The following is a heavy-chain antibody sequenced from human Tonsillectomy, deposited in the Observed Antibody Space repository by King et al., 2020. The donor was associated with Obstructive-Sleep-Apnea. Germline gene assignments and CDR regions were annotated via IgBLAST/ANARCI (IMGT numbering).Heavy chain of an antibody. J-gene: IGHJ4*02. CDR3: AKGRGALYYFDY. D-gene: IGHD3-16*01. Sequence: VQLVESGGGLEQPGGSLRLSCAASGFTFSSYAMSWFRQTPGKGLEGVSGISGIGAGTYYADSVKGRSTISRDNSKNTLYLQMNSLRAEDTAVYYCAKGRGALYYFDYWGQGTLVTVSS. V-gene: IGHV3-23*04. CDR2: ISGIGAGT. CDR1: GFTFSSYA.